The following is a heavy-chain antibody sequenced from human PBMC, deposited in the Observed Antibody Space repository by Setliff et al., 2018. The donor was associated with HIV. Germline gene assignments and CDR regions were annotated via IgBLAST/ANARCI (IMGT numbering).Heavy chain of an antibody. Sequence: GGSLRLSCSASGFTFSTYGMHWVRQAPGKGLEWVAVIWDDGSNRYYGDSVKGRFTISRDNSKNTLYLQMDSLRAEDTAVYFCARDRVELLWFGDVHYMDVWGKGTTVTVSS. D-gene: IGHD3-10*01. J-gene: IGHJ6*03. CDR2: IWDDGSNR. CDR3: ARDRVELLWFGDVHYMDV. CDR1: GFTFSTYG. V-gene: IGHV3-33*01.